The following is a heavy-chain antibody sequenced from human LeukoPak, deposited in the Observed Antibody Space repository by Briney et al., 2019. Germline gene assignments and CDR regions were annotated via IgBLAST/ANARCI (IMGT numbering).Heavy chain of an antibody. J-gene: IGHJ4*02. CDR2: INHSGST. CDR3: ARGSSSSGLYYFDY. D-gene: IGHD2-15*01. CDR1: GGSFSGYY. Sequence: SETLSLTCAVYGGSFSGYYRSWIRQPPGKGLEWIGEINHSGSTNYNPSLKSRVTISVDTSKNQFSLKLSSVTAADTAVYYCARGSSSSGLYYFDYWGQGTLVTVSS. V-gene: IGHV4-34*01.